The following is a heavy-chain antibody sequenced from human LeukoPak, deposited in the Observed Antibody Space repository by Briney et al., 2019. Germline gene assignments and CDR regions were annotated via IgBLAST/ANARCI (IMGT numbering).Heavy chain of an antibody. V-gene: IGHV1-46*01. Sequence: ASVKVSCKASGYTFTTYFLHWVRQPPGQGLEWMGTFKPNTRTAHQGLRCRDRVRTTGDMSTSTVFLELNSLKSDDTALYYCVIEKDGGTYDYWGQGTLVTVST. CDR3: VIEKDGGTYDY. CDR2: FKPNTRTA. D-gene: IGHD3-16*01. CDR1: GYTFTTYF. J-gene: IGHJ4*01.